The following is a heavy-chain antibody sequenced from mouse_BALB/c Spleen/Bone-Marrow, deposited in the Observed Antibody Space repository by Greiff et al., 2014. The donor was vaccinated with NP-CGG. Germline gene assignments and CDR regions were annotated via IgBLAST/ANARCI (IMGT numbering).Heavy chain of an antibody. CDR1: GNSFTANN. CDR2: IDLYYGGT. Sequence: EVQLQQSGPELEKPGASVKISCKASGNSFTANNMNWVKQSNGKSLGWIGNIDLYYGGTSYNQKFKGKATLTVDKSSSTAYMQLKSLTSEDSAVYYCARSRYDGTYWYFDVWGAGTTVTVSS. J-gene: IGHJ1*01. D-gene: IGHD2-14*01. V-gene: IGHV1-39*01. CDR3: ARSRYDGTYWYFDV.